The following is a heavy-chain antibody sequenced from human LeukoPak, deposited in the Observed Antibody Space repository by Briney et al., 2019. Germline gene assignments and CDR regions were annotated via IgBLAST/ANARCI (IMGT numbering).Heavy chain of an antibody. CDR3: ASSDRSSRWYRSGDWFDP. D-gene: IGHD6-13*01. CDR2: IIPIFGTA. V-gene: IGHV1-69*13. CDR1: GGTFSSYA. J-gene: IGHJ5*02. Sequence: ASVKVSCKASGGTFSSYAISWVRQAPGQGLEWMGGIIPIFGTANYAQKFQGRVTITADESTSTAYMELGSLRSEDTAVYYCASSDRSSRWYRSGDWFDPWGQGTLVTVSS.